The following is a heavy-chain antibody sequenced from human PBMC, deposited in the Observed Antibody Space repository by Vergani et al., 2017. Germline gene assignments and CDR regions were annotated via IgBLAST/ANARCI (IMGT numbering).Heavy chain of an antibody. Sequence: EVQLVESGGGLVQPGGSLRLSCAASGFTVSSNYMSWVRQAPGKGLEWVSVIYSGGSTYYADSVKGRFTISRDNSKNTLYLQMNSLRAEDTAVYYCARXGGKAARSYYYYYGMDVWGQGTTVTVSS. J-gene: IGHJ6*02. CDR2: IYSGGST. CDR3: ARXGGKAARSYYYYYGMDV. D-gene: IGHD6-6*01. CDR1: GFTVSSNY. V-gene: IGHV3-66*01.